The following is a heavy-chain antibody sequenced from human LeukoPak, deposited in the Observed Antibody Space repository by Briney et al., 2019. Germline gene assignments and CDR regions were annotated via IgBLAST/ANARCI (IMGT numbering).Heavy chain of an antibody. CDR2: ISAYNGNT. D-gene: IGHD3-22*01. Sequence: ASVKVSCKASGYTFTSYGISWVRQAPGQGLEWMGWISAYNGNTNYAQKLQGRVTMTTDTSTSTAYMEVRSLRSDDTAVYYCAREYDSSGLDPLSDAFDMWGQGTMVTVSS. J-gene: IGHJ3*02. CDR1: GYTFTSYG. CDR3: AREYDSSGLDPLSDAFDM. V-gene: IGHV1-18*01.